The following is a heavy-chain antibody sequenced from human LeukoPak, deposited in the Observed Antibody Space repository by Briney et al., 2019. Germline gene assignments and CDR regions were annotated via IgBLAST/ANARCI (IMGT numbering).Heavy chain of an antibody. CDR3: ARMLSVGATTVDY. CDR1: GFPLSSYA. Sequence: GGSLRLSCAAFGFPLSSYALSWVRQAPGKGLEWVSATSSSDAGTYHADSVRGRFAISRDNAKNALFLQVNSLRAEDTAVYYCARMLSVGATTVDYWGQGTLVTVSS. D-gene: IGHD1-26*01. J-gene: IGHJ4*02. CDR2: TSSSDAGT. V-gene: IGHV3-23*01.